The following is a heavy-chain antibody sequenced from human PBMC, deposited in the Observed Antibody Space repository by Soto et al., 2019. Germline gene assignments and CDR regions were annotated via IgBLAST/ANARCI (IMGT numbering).Heavy chain of an antibody. CDR2: LYSSGTT. D-gene: IGHD4-17*01. J-gene: IGHJ4*02. CDR3: ARGADYGDTVREYFFDF. V-gene: IGHV4-31*11. Sequence: QVQLQESGPGLVKPSQTLSLRCAVSGVSINNDPYFWSWFRQYPGKGLEWIGSLYSSGTTYYNPSLLSRVSMSLDTSGNQFSLRLSSVTAADTAVYFCARGADYGDTVREYFFDFWGQGALVTVSS. CDR1: GVSINNDPYF.